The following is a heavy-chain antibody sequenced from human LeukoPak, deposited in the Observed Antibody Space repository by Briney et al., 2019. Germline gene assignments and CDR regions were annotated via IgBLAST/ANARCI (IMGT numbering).Heavy chain of an antibody. CDR1: GFTFSNYA. J-gene: IGHJ1*01. D-gene: IGHD4-17*01. V-gene: IGHV3-23*01. CDR2: ISGVGT. Sequence: PGGSLRLSCAASGFTFSNYAMSWVRQAPGKGLESVSSISGVGTYYADSVKGRFSISRDNYKNTLYLQMSSLRAEDTAVYYCARDPNGNYVGAFDFQRWGQGTLVTVSS. CDR3: ARDPNGNYVGAFDFQR.